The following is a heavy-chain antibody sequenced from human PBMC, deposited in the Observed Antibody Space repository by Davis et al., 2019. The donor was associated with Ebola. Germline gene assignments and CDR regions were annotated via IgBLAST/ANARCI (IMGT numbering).Heavy chain of an antibody. D-gene: IGHD3-10*01. CDR1: GYTFSIYG. CDR2: ISGYEDNT. Sequence: ASVKVSCKASGYTFSIYGISWVRQAPGQGLEWMGWISGYEDNTNYAPRFQGRITLTKDRATSTVYMELRSLTSDDTAVYYCARDLATSSGAHFFYFGMDVWGEGTSVAVSS. CDR3: ARDLATSSGAHFFYFGMDV. J-gene: IGHJ6*04. V-gene: IGHV1-18*01.